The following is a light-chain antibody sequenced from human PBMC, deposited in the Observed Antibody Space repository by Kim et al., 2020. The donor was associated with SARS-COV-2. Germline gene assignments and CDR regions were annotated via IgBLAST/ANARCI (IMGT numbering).Light chain of an antibody. Sequence: VSGFQRQTHRITSQEAALAKNNRQWFQQKPGQAPVLVIYKESGRPSGNPGQFSGSSSGTTVTLTISGAQVEDEADYYCYSAADKVVFGGGTQLTVL. CDR3: YSAADKVV. CDR2: KES. J-gene: IGLJ2*01. CDR1: ALAKNN. V-gene: IGLV3-27*01.